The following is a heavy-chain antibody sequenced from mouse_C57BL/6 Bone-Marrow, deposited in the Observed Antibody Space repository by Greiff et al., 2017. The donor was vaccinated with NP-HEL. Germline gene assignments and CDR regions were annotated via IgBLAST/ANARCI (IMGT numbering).Heavy chain of an antibody. CDR2: INPYNGDT. D-gene: IGHD1-1*01. J-gene: IGHJ2*01. CDR3: ARGDYGHYFDY. V-gene: IGHV1-20*01. Sequence: VQLQQSGPELVKPGDSVKISCKASGYSFTGYFMNWVMQSHGKSLEWIGGINPYNGDTFYNQKFKGKATLTVDKSSSTAHMELRSLTSEDSAVYYCARGDYGHYFDYWGQGTTLTVSS. CDR1: GYSFTGYF.